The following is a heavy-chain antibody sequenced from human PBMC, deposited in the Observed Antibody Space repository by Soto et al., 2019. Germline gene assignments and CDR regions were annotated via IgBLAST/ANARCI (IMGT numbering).Heavy chain of an antibody. CDR2: ISWNSGSI. Sequence: EVQLVESGGGLVQPGMSLRLSCAASGFTFDDYAMHWVRQAPGKGLEWVSGISWNSGSIGYGDSVKGRFTISRDNAKNALYLQMNSLRAEDTALYYCAQDIEYYDPGGFDYWGQGTLVTVSS. J-gene: IGHJ4*02. V-gene: IGHV3-9*01. CDR3: AQDIEYYDPGGFDY. CDR1: GFTFDDYA. D-gene: IGHD3-22*01.